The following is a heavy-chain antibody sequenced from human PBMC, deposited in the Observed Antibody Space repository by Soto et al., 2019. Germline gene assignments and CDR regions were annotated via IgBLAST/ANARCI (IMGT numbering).Heavy chain of an antibody. D-gene: IGHD3-16*02. V-gene: IGHV5-10-1*01. J-gene: IGHJ6*02. CDR1: GYSFISYW. CDR2: IDPSDSYT. CDR3: ARSNHYLSYYYGMDV. Sequence: GESLKISCKGSGYSFISYWISWVRQMPGKGLEWMGRIDPSDSYTNYSPSFQGHVTISADKSISTAYLQWSSLKASDTAMYYCARSNHYLSYYYGMDVWGQGTTVTVSS.